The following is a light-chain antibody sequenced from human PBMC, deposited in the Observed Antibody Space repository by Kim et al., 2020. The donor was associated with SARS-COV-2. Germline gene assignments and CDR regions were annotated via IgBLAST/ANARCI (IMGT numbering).Light chain of an antibody. CDR3: MQGIHPIT. Sequence: QPASISCRFSESRVYSCGNTYVNWFQQRPGQSPRRLIYKVSNRDSGVPDRFSGSGSGTDFTRKISRVEAEDVGVYYCMQGIHPITFGQGTRLEIK. J-gene: IGKJ5*01. V-gene: IGKV2-30*01. CDR2: KVS. CDR1: ESRVYSCGNTY.